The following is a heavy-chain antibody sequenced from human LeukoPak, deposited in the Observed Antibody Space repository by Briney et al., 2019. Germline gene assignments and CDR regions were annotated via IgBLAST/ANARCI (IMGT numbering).Heavy chain of an antibody. D-gene: IGHD2-15*01. CDR3: ARDRVAEGANDAFDI. CDR2: IYTSGST. Sequence: SETLSLTCTVSGGSISNYYWSWIRQPAGKKLEWIGRIYTSGSTNYNPSLKSRVTMSVDTSKNQFSLKLSSVTAADTAVYYCARDRVAEGANDAFDIWGQGTMVTVSS. CDR1: GGSISNYY. V-gene: IGHV4-4*07. J-gene: IGHJ3*02.